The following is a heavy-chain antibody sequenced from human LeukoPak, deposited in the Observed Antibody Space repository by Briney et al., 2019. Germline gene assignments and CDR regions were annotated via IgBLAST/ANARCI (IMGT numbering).Heavy chain of an antibody. Sequence: GGPLRLSCAASGFTFSSYAMSWVRQAPGKGLEWVSAISGSGGSTYYADSVKGRFTISRDNSKNTLYLQMNSLRAEDTAVYYCAKDLSSYDYVWGSYPLDYWGQGTLVTVSS. CDR3: AKDLSSYDYVWGSYPLDY. CDR1: GFTFSSYA. V-gene: IGHV3-23*01. D-gene: IGHD3-16*02. CDR2: ISGSGGST. J-gene: IGHJ4*02.